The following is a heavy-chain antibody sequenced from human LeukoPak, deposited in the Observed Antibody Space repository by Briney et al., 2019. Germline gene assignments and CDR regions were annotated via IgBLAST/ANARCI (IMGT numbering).Heavy chain of an antibody. J-gene: IGHJ3*02. Sequence: SETLSLTCTVSGGSISTYYWNWLRQLPGMGLEWLGYIYSTGSTNYNPSLRGRVIISLDTSKNQFSLELSSVTAADTALYYCARRSVVTAFNFDTFDIWGQGTMVTVSS. CDR3: ARRSVVTAFNFDTFDI. CDR2: IYSTGST. D-gene: IGHD2-21*02. V-gene: IGHV4-4*08. CDR1: GGSISTYY.